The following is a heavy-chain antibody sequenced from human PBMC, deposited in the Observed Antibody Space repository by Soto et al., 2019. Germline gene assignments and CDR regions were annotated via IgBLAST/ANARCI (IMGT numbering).Heavy chain of an antibody. CDR2: INAGNGNT. J-gene: IGHJ6*02. CDR1: GYTFTSYA. V-gene: IGHV1-3*01. Sequence: ASVKVSCKASGYTFTSYAMHWVRQAPGQRLEWMGWINAGNGNTKYSQKFQGRVTITRDTSASTAYMELSGLRSEDTAVYFCARTTLSREYRSSDYYYGMDVWGQGTTVTVSS. CDR3: ARTTLSREYRSSDYYYGMDV. D-gene: IGHD6-6*01.